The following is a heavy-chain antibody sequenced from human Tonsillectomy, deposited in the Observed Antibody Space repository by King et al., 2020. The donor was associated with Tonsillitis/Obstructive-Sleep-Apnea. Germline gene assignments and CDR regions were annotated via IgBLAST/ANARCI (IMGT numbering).Heavy chain of an antibody. CDR3: ARDLGPLAVAGDVEY. V-gene: IGHV3-30*01. CDR1: GFTFSTYA. Sequence: VQLVESGGGVVQPGRSLRLSCAASGFTFSTYAMHWVRQAPGKGLEWVAVISYDGNNKFYADSVRGRFTISRENSKNTLYLQMNSLRAEYTALFYCARDLGPLAVAGDVEYWGQGTLVTVSS. CDR2: ISYDGNNK. J-gene: IGHJ4*02. D-gene: IGHD6-19*01.